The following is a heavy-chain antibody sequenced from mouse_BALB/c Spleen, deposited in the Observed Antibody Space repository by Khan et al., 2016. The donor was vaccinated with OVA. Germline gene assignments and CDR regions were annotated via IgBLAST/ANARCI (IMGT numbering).Heavy chain of an antibody. D-gene: IGHD2-10*02. CDR2: IWGGGTT. V-gene: IGHV2-6-5*01. CDR1: GFSLTDSG. CDR3: AKGVWSYSFDFDY. J-gene: IGHJ4*01. Sequence: VQLVESGPGLVAPSQNLSITCTVSGFSLTDSGVSWIRQPPGQGLEWLGVIWGGGTTYYNSALKPRLSIIKDNSKSQVFLKMNSLQTDDTAMYYCAKGVWSYSFDFDYWGQGTSVTVSS.